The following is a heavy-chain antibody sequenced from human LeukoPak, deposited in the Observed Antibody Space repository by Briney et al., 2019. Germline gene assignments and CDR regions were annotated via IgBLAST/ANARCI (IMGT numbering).Heavy chain of an antibody. CDR3: ARAPWRGVIVPY. J-gene: IGHJ4*02. CDR2: IYHSGST. D-gene: IGHD3-16*02. CDR1: GGSISSGGYS. Sequence: SETLSLTCAVSGGSISSGGYSWSWIRQPPGKGLEWIVYIYHSGSTYYNPSLKSRVTISVDRSKNQFSLNLSSVTAADTAVYYCARAPWRGVIVPYWGQGTLVTVSS. V-gene: IGHV4-30-2*01.